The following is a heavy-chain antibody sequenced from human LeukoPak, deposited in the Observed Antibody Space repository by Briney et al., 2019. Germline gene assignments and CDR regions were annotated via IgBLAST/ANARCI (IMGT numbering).Heavy chain of an antibody. V-gene: IGHV4-4*07. CDR2: IYTSGST. CDR3: ARGIQGWRDNWFVP. J-gene: IGHJ5*02. D-gene: IGHD2-15*01. CDR1: GGSISSYY. Sequence: SSATLSLTCTVSGGSISSYYWSWIRQPAGKGLEWIGRIYTSGSTNYNPSLKSRVTMSVDTSKNQLSLKLSSVTAAHTAVDCCARGIQGWRDNWFVPWSQGTLVTV.